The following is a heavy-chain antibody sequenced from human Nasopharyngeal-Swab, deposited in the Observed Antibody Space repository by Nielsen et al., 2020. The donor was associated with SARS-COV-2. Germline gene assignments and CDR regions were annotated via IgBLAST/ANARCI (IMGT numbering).Heavy chain of an antibody. CDR3: ARAQYSGYDYYYYMDV. D-gene: IGHD5-12*01. CDR1: GGSISSHY. CDR2: IYYSGST. Sequence: SETLSLTCTVSGGSISSHYWSWIRQPPGKGLEWIGYIYYSGSTNYNPSLKSRVTISVDTSKNQFSLKLSSVTAADTAVYYCARAQYSGYDYYYYMDVWGKGTTVTVSS. V-gene: IGHV4-59*11. J-gene: IGHJ6*03.